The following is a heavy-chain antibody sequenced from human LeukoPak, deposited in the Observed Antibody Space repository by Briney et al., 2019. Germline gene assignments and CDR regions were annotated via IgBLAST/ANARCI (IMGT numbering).Heavy chain of an antibody. V-gene: IGHV3-9*01. J-gene: IGHJ1*01. CDR1: GFTFDDHG. D-gene: IGHD3-22*01. CDR2: ISWSSGII. CDR3: ANHPRRGSYYDSSGYYHFPGYFQH. Sequence: GGSLRLSCAASGFTFDDHGMHWVRQAPGKGLEWVSGISWSSGIIGYADSVKGRFTISRDNAKNSLYLQMNSLRAEDTAVYYCANHPRRGSYYDSSGYYHFPGYFQHWGQGTLVTVSS.